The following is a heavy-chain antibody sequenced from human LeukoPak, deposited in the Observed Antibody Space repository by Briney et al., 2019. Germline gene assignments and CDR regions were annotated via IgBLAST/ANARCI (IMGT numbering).Heavy chain of an antibody. CDR2: ISGSDTST. J-gene: IGHJ4*02. CDR1: GFAFSSYA. Sequence: GGSLRLSCAASGFAFSSYAMNWVRQAPGKGLEWVSTISGSDTSTFYADSVQGRLTISRDNSKNTLYLQMNSLRPEDTAVYYCTKFDAPSGRKNYWGQGILVTVSS. V-gene: IGHV3-23*01. CDR3: TKFDAPSGRKNY.